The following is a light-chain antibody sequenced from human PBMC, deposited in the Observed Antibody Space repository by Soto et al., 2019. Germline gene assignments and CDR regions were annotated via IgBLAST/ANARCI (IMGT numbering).Light chain of an antibody. CDR3: SSFTITITRSA. Sequence: ALTQPASVSGSPGQSITISCTGTSSDVGGYNYVSWFQHHPGKAPKLIIYEVSYRPSGVSNRFSGSKSGDTASLTISGLQAEDEADYYCSSFTITITRSAFGTGTKLTVL. CDR2: EVS. V-gene: IGLV2-14*01. CDR1: SSDVGGYNY. J-gene: IGLJ1*01.